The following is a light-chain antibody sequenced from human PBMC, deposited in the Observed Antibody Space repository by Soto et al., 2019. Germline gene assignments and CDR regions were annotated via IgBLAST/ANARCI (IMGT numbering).Light chain of an antibody. Sequence: QSVLTQTASVSGSPGQSITISCTGTSSDIGAYGYVSWYQQHPGKAPNLLIYEVFYRPSGISNRFSGSQSGNTASLTISGLQAKDEADYYCTSYTTSDTLVFGTGTKVTVL. CDR3: TSYTTSDTLV. CDR2: EVF. J-gene: IGLJ1*01. CDR1: SSDIGAYGY. V-gene: IGLV2-14*01.